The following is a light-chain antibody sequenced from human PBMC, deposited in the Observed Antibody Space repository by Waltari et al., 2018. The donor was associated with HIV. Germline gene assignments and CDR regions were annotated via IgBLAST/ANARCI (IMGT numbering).Light chain of an antibody. CDR2: EVS. CDR1: SSDVGGYNY. J-gene: IGLJ2*01. CDR3: SSYTSSSTLV. Sequence: QSALTQPASVSGSPGQSITISCTGTSSDVGGYNYVSWYQKHPGKAPKLMIYEVSNRPSGVSTRFSGSKSGNTASLTLSGLQSEDEADYYCSSYTSSSTLVFGGGTKLTVL. V-gene: IGLV2-14*01.